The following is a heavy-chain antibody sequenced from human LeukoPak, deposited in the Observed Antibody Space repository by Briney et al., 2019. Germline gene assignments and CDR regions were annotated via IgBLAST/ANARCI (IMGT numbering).Heavy chain of an antibody. CDR3: ARVRRVGATPFDY. Sequence: SETLSLTCTVSGGSISSGNYYWTWIRQPPGKGLEWIGSFYHSGSTYYNPSLKSRVTISLDTSKNQFSLKLSSVTAADTAVYYCARVRRVGATPFDYWGQGTLVTVSS. V-gene: IGHV4-39*07. D-gene: IGHD1-26*01. CDR2: FYHSGST. J-gene: IGHJ4*02. CDR1: GGSISSGNYY.